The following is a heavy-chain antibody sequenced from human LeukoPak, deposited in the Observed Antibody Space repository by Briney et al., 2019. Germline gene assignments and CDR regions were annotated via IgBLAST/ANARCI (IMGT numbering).Heavy chain of an antibody. D-gene: IGHD3-22*01. Sequence: SVKVSCKASGGTFSSYAISWVRQAPGQGLEWMGGIIPIFGTANYAQKFQGRVTITADKSTTTAYMELSSLRSEDTAVYYCARGTGRSYYDNSGPNWFDPWGQGTLVTVSS. CDR2: IIPIFGTA. CDR3: ARGTGRSYYDNSGPNWFDP. V-gene: IGHV1-69*06. J-gene: IGHJ5*02. CDR1: GGTFSSYA.